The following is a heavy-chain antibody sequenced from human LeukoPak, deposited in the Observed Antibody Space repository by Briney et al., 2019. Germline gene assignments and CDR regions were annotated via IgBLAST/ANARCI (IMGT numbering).Heavy chain of an antibody. D-gene: IGHD3-10*01. Sequence: SETLSLTCAVYGGSFSGYYWSWIRQPPGQGLEWIGEINHSESTNYNPSLKSRVTISVDTSKNQFSLKLSSVTAADTAVYYCARVGADGSGFLFDYWGQGTLVTVSS. CDR3: ARVGADGSGFLFDY. CDR2: INHSEST. V-gene: IGHV4-34*01. CDR1: GGSFSGYY. J-gene: IGHJ4*02.